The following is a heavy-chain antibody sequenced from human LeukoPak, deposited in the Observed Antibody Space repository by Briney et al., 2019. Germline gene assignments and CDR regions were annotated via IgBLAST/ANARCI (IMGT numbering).Heavy chain of an antibody. V-gene: IGHV3-30*18. D-gene: IGHD3-10*01. Sequence: GGSLRLSCAASGFTFSSYGMHWARQAPGKGLEWVAVISYDGSNKYYADSVKGRFTISRDNSKNTLYLQMNSLRAEDTAVYYCAKVGSNSSYGMDVWGQGTTVTVSS. J-gene: IGHJ6*02. CDR2: ISYDGSNK. CDR1: GFTFSSYG. CDR3: AKVGSNSSYGMDV.